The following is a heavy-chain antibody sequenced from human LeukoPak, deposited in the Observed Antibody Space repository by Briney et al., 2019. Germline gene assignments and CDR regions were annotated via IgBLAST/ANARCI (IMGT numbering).Heavy chain of an antibody. CDR3: AREDYYDSGSSDY. V-gene: IGHV1-8*03. CDR2: MNPNSGNT. J-gene: IGHJ4*02. D-gene: IGHD3-22*01. Sequence: GASVKVSCKASGYTFTSYDINWVRQATGQGLEWMGWMNPNSGNTAYAQKFQGRVTITRSTSISTAYMELSSLRSEDTAIYYCAREDYYDSGSSDYWGQGTLVTVSS. CDR1: GYTFTSYD.